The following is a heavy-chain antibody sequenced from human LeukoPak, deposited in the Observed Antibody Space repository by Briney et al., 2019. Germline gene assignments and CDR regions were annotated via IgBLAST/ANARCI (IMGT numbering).Heavy chain of an antibody. V-gene: IGHV4-39*01. CDR1: GGSISSSSYY. CDR3: ATRYYYDSSGYYYVPYYYYYYGMDV. CDR2: IFNSLST. Sequence: PSESLSLTCTVSGGSISSSSYYWGWIRQPPGKGLESLGRIFNSLSTYYNPSLKSRVTISVDTSKNQFSLKLSSVTAADTAVYYCATRYYYDSSGYYYVPYYYYYYGMDVWGQGTTVTVSS. J-gene: IGHJ6*02. D-gene: IGHD3-22*01.